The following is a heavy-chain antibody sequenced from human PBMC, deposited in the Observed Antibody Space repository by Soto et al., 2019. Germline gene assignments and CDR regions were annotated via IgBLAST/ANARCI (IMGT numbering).Heavy chain of an antibody. Sequence: QVQLVESGGGVVQPGRSLRLSCAASGFTFSSYAMHWVRQAPGKGLEWVAVISYDGSNKYYADSVKGRFTISRDNSKNTLYLQMNSLRAEDTAVYYCARVGSGSYYGESCFDPWGQGTLVTVSS. CDR1: GFTFSSYA. CDR3: ARVGSGSYYGESCFDP. CDR2: ISYDGSNK. V-gene: IGHV3-30-3*01. D-gene: IGHD1-26*01. J-gene: IGHJ5*02.